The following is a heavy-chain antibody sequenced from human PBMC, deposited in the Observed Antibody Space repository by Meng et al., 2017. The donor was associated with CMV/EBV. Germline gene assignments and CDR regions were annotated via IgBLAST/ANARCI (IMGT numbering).Heavy chain of an antibody. J-gene: IGHJ3*02. CDR2: INPNSGGT. CDR3: ARDVGGTITIFGVVIMGAFDI. V-gene: IGHV1-2*02. CDR1: GYTFTSYD. Sequence: ASVKVSCKASGYTFTSYDINWVRQAPGQGLEWMGWINPNSGGTNYAQKFQGRVTMTRDTSISTAYMELSRLRSDDTAVYYCARDVGGTITIFGVVIMGAFDIWGQGTMVTVSS. D-gene: IGHD3-3*01.